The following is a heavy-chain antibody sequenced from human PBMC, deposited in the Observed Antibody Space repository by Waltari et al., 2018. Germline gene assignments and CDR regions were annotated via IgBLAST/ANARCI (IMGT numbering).Heavy chain of an antibody. V-gene: IGHV3-7*01. CDR2: MKQDVIEK. CDR1: GFTFSYYW. CDR3: ARETGIVQGAGYFDT. D-gene: IGHD3-10*01. Sequence: EVQLVESGGDLVQPGGSLRLSCAASGFTFSYYWMGWVGQAPGKGLEWVANMKQDVIEKFYVDSVKGRFTISRDNAKNSLYLQMNGLRVEDTAVYYCARETGIVQGAGYFDTWGQGTLVTVSS. J-gene: IGHJ4*02.